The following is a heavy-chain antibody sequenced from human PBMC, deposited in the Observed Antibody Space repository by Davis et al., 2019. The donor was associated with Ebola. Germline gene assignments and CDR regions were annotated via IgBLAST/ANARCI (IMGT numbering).Heavy chain of an antibody. V-gene: IGHV3-21*01. CDR3: AREVVVAAPDY. D-gene: IGHD2-15*01. CDR1: GFTFSSYS. CDR2: ISSSSSYI. J-gene: IGHJ4*02. Sequence: GESLKISCAASGFTFSSYSMNWVRQAPGKGLEWVSSISSSSSYIYYADSVKGQFTISRDNAKNSLYLQMNSLRAEDTAVYYCAREVVVAAPDYWGQGTLVTVSS.